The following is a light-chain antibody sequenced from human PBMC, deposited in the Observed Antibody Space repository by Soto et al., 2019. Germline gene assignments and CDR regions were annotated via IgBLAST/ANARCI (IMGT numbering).Light chain of an antibody. CDR1: SSNIGAGFN. J-gene: IGLJ1*01. CDR3: QSYDSSLSGSYV. CDR2: NNN. V-gene: IGLV1-40*01. Sequence: QSVLTQPPSVSGAPGQRVTISCTGSSSNIGAGFNVHWYQQLPETAPKLLIFNNNNRPSGVPDRFSGSNSGTSASLAITGLQAGDEADYYCQSYDSSLSGSYVFGTGTKVTVL.